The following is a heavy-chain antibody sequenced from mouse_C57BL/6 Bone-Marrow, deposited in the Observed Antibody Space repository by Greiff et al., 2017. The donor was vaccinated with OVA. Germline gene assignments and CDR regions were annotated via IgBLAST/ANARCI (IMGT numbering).Heavy chain of an antibody. CDR1: GYTFTSYG. CDR3: ASDTTVGPAWFAY. V-gene: IGHV1-81*01. Sequence: VQLQQSGAELARPGASVKLSCKASGYTFTSYGISWVKQRTGQGLEWIGEIYPRSGNTYYNEKFKGKATLTADKSSSTAYMELRNLTSEDSAVYFCASDTTVGPAWFAYWGQGTLVTVSA. CDR2: IYPRSGNT. J-gene: IGHJ3*01. D-gene: IGHD1-1*01.